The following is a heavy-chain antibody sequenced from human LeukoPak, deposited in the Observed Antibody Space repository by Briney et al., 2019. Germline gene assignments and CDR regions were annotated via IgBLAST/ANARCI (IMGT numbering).Heavy chain of an antibody. CDR2: IEFDERNQ. J-gene: IGHJ4*02. D-gene: IGHD2-15*01. Sequence: GGSLRLSCAASGFTFSRYGMHWFRQAPGKGLDWVTFIEFDERNQHYADSVKGRFTISRDNSKNTLFLLMDSLRAEDTAVYYCAKLACSGGSCYLGEVAHWGQGTLVTVPS. CDR3: AKLACSGGSCYLGEVAH. CDR1: GFTFSRYG. V-gene: IGHV3-30*02.